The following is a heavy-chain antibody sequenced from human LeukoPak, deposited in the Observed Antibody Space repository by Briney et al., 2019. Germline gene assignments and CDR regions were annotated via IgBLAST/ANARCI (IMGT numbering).Heavy chain of an antibody. Sequence: GGSLSLSCAASGFRFSYTWMTWVRQAPGKGLEWVSSISSSSSYIYYADSVKGRFTISRDNAKNSLYLQMNSLRAEDTAVYYCARDQGSSGYLSDYWGQGTLVTVSS. D-gene: IGHD3-22*01. J-gene: IGHJ4*02. CDR3: ARDQGSSGYLSDY. V-gene: IGHV3-21*01. CDR1: GFRFSYTW. CDR2: ISSSSSYI.